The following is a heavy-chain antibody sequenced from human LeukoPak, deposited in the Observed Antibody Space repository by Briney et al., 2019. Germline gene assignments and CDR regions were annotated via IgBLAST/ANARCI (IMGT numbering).Heavy chain of an antibody. J-gene: IGHJ4*02. V-gene: IGHV3-23*01. Sequence: PGGSLRLSCAASGXTFGSYAMHWVRQAPGKGLECVSAISGSGGSTYYADSVKGRFTISRDNSKNTLYLQMNSLRAEDTAVYYCAKYYGSGSYKPYDYWGQGTLVTVSS. CDR2: ISGSGGST. CDR1: GXTFGSYA. D-gene: IGHD3-10*01. CDR3: AKYYGSGSYKPYDY.